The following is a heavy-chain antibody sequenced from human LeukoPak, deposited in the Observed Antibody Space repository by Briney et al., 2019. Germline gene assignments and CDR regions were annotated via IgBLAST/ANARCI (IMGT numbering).Heavy chain of an antibody. V-gene: IGHV1-2*02. J-gene: IGHJ5*02. CDR3: ARGDYYGSPKVVAA. CDR1: GYTFTGYY. Sequence: ASVKVSCKASGYTFTGYYMHWVRQAPGQGLEWMGWINPNSGDTNYAQKFQDRVTMTRDTSISTAYIELNLLRSDDTAVFYCARGDYYGSPKVVAAWGQGTLVTVSS. CDR2: INPNSGDT. D-gene: IGHD3-10*01.